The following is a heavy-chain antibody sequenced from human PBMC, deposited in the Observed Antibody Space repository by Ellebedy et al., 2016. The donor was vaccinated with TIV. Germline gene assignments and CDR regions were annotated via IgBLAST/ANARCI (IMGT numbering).Heavy chain of an antibody. CDR1: GFTFSSYW. Sequence: GESLKISCAASGFTFSSYWMHWVRQAPGRGLAWVSYINSDGSSTTYADSVKGRFTISRDNSKNTLYLQMNSLRAEDTAVYYCAKDLGGSGSGSYYPVYWGQGTLVTVSS. V-gene: IGHV3-74*01. D-gene: IGHD3-10*01. CDR3: AKDLGGSGSGSYYPVY. CDR2: INSDGSST. J-gene: IGHJ4*02.